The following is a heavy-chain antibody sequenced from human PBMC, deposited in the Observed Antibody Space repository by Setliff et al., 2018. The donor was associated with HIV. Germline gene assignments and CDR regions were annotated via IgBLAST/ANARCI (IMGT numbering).Heavy chain of an antibody. CDR1: GFTFSDYW. J-gene: IGHJ4*02. V-gene: IGHV3-30*02. CDR2: IRLDGSNK. D-gene: IGHD1-26*01. Sequence: GGSLRLSCAASGFTFSDYWMTWVRQAPGKGLEWVAFIRLDGSNKYYADSVKGRFTISRDNSKNTLYVQMNSLRAEDTAVYYCAKDHGGSVDCWGQGTLVTVSS. CDR3: AKDHGGSVDC.